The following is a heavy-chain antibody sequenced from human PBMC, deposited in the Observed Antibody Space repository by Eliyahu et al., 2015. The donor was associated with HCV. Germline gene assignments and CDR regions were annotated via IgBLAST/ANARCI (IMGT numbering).Heavy chain of an antibody. D-gene: IGHD2-15*01. Sequence: QVQLVQSGAEVKKPGASVKVSCKASGYTFTSYYMHWVRQAPGQGLEWMGIINPSGGSTSYAQKFQGRVTMTRDTSTSTVYMELSSLRSEDTAVYYCARSGYCSGGSCYSFAFDIWGQGTMVTVSS. CDR3: ARSGYCSGGSCYSFAFDI. J-gene: IGHJ3*02. CDR2: INPSGGST. V-gene: IGHV1-46*03. CDR1: GYTFTSYY.